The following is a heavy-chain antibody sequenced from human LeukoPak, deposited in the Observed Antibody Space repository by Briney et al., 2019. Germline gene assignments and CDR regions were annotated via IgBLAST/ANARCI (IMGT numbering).Heavy chain of an antibody. CDR2: IIPIFGTA. V-gene: IGHV1-69*01. J-gene: IGHJ4*02. Sequence: SVKVSCKASGGTFSSYAISWVRQAPGQGLEWMGGIIPIFGTANYAQKFQGRVTITADESTSTAYMELSSLRSEDTAVYYCARTYCSSTSCLYYFDYWGQGTLVTVSS. D-gene: IGHD2-2*01. CDR3: ARTYCSSTSCLYYFDY. CDR1: GGTFSSYA.